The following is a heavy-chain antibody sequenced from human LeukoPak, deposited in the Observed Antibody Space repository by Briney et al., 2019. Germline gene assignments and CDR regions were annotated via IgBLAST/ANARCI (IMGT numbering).Heavy chain of an antibody. D-gene: IGHD3-22*01. V-gene: IGHV1-2*02. CDR3: ARTYYYDSSGYYPNFDY. Sequence: GASVKVSCKASGYTFTGHYMHWVRQAPGQGLEWMGWINPNSGGTNYAQKSQGRVTMTRDTSISTAYMELSRLRSDDTAVYYCARTYYYDSSGYYPNFDYWGQGTLVTVSS. J-gene: IGHJ4*02. CDR1: GYTFTGHY. CDR2: INPNSGGT.